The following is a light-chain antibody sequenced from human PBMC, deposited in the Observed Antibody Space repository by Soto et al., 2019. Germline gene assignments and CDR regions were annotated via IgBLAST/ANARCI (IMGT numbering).Light chain of an antibody. Sequence: DVQVIQSPSTLSASIGDRVTITCRVSQAIRDWVAWYQQKPGKAPKLLIYDATSSDSGVPSRFSGSGSETEFTLTISSLQPDDLATYYCQQYESYSKTFGQGTRVEL. CDR2: DAT. V-gene: IGKV1-5*01. CDR1: QAIRDW. J-gene: IGKJ1*01. CDR3: QQYESYSKT.